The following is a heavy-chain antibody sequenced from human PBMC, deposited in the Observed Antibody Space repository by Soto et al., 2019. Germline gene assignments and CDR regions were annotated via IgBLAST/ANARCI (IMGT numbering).Heavy chain of an antibody. CDR2: ISYDGSNK. CDR1: GFTFSSYA. D-gene: IGHD5-18*01. CDR3: ARDLRHSYGYLEVDDY. Sequence: QVQLVESGGGVVQPGRSLRLSCAASGFTFSSYAMHWVRQAPGKGLEWVAVISYDGSNKYYADSVKGRFTTSRDNSKNTLHLQMNSLRAEDTAVYYCARDLRHSYGYLEVDDYWGQGTLVTVSS. J-gene: IGHJ4*02. V-gene: IGHV3-30-3*01.